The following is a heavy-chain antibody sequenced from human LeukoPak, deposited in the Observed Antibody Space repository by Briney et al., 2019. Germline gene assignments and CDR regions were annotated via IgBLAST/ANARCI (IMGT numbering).Heavy chain of an antibody. CDR3: ATDCRRPFRELWFGEWDY. J-gene: IGHJ4*02. D-gene: IGHD3-10*01. CDR1: GCTLTELS. V-gene: IGHV1-24*01. CDR2: FDPEDGET. Sequence: ASVKVSCKVSGCTLTELSMHWVRQAPGKGLEWMGGFDPEDGETIYAQKFQGRVTMTEDTSTDTAYMELSSLRSEDTAVYYCATDCRRPFRELWFGEWDYWGQGTLVTVSS.